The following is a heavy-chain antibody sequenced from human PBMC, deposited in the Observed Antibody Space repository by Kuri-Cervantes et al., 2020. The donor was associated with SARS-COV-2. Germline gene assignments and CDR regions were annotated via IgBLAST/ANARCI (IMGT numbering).Heavy chain of an antibody. Sequence: ASVQVSCKVSGYTLTELSMHWVRQAPGKGLEWMGGFDPEDGETIYAQKFQGRVTMTEDTSTDTAYMELSSLRSEDTAVYYCARYLIPELLPHINGNYGMDVWGQGTTVTVSS. V-gene: IGHV1-24*01. CDR2: FDPEDGET. D-gene: IGHD2-15*01. CDR3: ARYLIPELLPHINGNYGMDV. J-gene: IGHJ6*02. CDR1: GYTLTELS.